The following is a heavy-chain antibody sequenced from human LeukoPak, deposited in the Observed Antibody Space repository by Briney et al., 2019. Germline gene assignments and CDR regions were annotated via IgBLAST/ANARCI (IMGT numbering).Heavy chain of an antibody. CDR1: GASISRYF. CDR2: ISSGVST. CDR3: ARGDDYKSTLFDY. D-gene: IGHD5-12*01. Sequence: KPSETLSLTCTVSGASISRYFWNWIRQPPGKGLEWIGYISSGVSTNYNPSLKSRVTISIDTSKNQFSLKLTSATAADTAVYYCARGDDYKSTLFDYWGQGTLVTVSS. V-gene: IGHV4-59*01. J-gene: IGHJ4*02.